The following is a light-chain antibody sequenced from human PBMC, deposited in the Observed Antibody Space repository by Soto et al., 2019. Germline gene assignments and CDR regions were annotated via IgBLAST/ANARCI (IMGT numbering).Light chain of an antibody. Sequence: QPVLTQSPSSSASLGASVKLTCTLSSGHSNYAIAWHQQQPERGPRYLMKLNSDGSHSKGDGIPDRFSGSGSGAERYLTISSLQSEDEADYYCQTWGTGLYVVLGGRTKLTVL. V-gene: IGLV4-69*01. CDR1: SGHSNYA. CDR3: QTWGTGLYVV. J-gene: IGLJ2*01. CDR2: LNSDGSH.